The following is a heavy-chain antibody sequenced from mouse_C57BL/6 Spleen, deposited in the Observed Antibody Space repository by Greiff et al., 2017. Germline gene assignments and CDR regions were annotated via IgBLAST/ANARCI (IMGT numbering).Heavy chain of an antibody. J-gene: IGHJ4*01. D-gene: IGHD2-3*01. CDR1: GFSLTSYG. CDR2: IWSGGST. CDR3: ARNNGYYNYAMDY. V-gene: IGHV2-2*01. Sequence: QVQLQQSGPGLVQPSQSLSITCTVSGFSLTSYGVHWVRQSPGKGLEWLGVIWSGGSTDYNAAFISSLSISKDNSKSQVFFKMNSLQADDTAIYYCARNNGYYNYAMDYWGQGTSVTVSS.